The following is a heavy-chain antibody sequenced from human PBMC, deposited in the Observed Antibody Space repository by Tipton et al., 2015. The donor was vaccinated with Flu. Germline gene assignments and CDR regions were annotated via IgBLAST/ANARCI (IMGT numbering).Heavy chain of an antibody. D-gene: IGHD3-10*01. CDR1: GVTFSSHW. CDR3: ARESGDQTDY. V-gene: IGHV3-74*01. J-gene: IGHJ4*02. CDR2: ISSDSRFI. Sequence: SLRLSCAASGVTFSSHWMHWVRQAPGKGLVWVARISSDSRFINYADSVRGRFTISRDNAQNTLYLQMNSLRGEDTALYYCARESGDQTDYWGQGTLVTVSS.